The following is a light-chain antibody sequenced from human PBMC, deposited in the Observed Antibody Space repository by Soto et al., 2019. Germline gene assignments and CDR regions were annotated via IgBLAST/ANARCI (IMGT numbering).Light chain of an antibody. CDR2: DDS. V-gene: IGLV3-21*02. Sequence: SYELTQPPSVSVAPGQTARITCGGNNIGSKSVHWYQQKPGQAPVLVVYDDSGRPSGIPERFSGSNSGNTATLTISRVEAGDEADYYCQVWDSSSDHPNWVFGGGTKVTVL. CDR3: QVWDSSSDHPNWV. CDR1: NIGSKS. J-gene: IGLJ3*02.